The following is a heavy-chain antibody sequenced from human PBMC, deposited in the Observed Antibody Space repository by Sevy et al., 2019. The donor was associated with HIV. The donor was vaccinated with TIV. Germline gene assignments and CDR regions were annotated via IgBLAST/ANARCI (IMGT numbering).Heavy chain of an antibody. CDR3: ARSPDSTGYYPAFDI. CDR2: IYPSGST. CDR1: GGSVRSGSYY. J-gene: IGHJ3*02. Sequence: SETLSLTCTVSGGSVRSGSYYWSWIRQPPGKGLEWIGFIYPSGSTISNPSLESRVSISVDTSKNQVSLKLASVTAADTAVYYCARSPDSTGYYPAFDIWGQGTMVTVSS. D-gene: IGHD3-22*01. V-gene: IGHV4-61*01.